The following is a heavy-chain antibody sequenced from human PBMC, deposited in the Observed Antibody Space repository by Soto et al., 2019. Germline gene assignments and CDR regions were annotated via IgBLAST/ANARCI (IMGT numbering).Heavy chain of an antibody. D-gene: IGHD3-22*01. CDR1: GFTFSSYA. J-gene: IGHJ1*01. V-gene: IGHV3-30-3*01. Sequence: PGGSLRLSXAASGFTFSSYAMHWVRQAPGKGLEWVAVISYDGSNKYYADSVKGRFTISRDNSKNTLYLQMSSLRSEDTAVYFCARVTDYFDTIGYSREYFQHWGQGTPVTVSS. CDR2: ISYDGSNK. CDR3: ARVTDYFDTIGYSREYFQH.